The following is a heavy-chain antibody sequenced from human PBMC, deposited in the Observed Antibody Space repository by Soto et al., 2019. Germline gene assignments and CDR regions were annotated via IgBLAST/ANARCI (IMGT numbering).Heavy chain of an antibody. Sequence: QVQLVQSGAEVKKPGSSVKVSCKASGSTFSSYAISWVRQAPGQRLEWMGGIIPIFGTANYAQKFQGRVTVTADESTSTAYMELSSLRSEDTAVYYCANSYTVTTDVYYYYGMDVWGQGTTVTVSS. CDR1: GSTFSSYA. D-gene: IGHD4-4*01. CDR2: IIPIFGTA. CDR3: ANSYTVTTDVYYYYGMDV. V-gene: IGHV1-69*12. J-gene: IGHJ6*02.